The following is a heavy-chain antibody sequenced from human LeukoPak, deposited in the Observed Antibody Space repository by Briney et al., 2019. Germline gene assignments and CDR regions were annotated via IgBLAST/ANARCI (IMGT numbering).Heavy chain of an antibody. CDR3: AIIRVAGTGDY. CDR1: GFTFSNYA. D-gene: IGHD6-19*01. V-gene: IGHV3-30*09. CDR2: ISYDGSDK. Sequence: GGSLRLSGAASGFTFSNYAMHWVRQAPGKGLEWVAVISYDGSDKYHADSVKGRFAISRDNSKNTLYLQMNSLRAEDTAVYYCAIIRVAGTGDYWGQGTLVTVSS. J-gene: IGHJ4*02.